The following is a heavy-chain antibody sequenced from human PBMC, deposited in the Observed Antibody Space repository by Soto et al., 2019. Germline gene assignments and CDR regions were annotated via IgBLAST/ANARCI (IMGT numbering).Heavy chain of an antibody. CDR1: DDSINSDKYY. J-gene: IGHJ4*02. D-gene: IGHD3-9*01. V-gene: IGHV4-39*01. Sequence: QLQLQESGPGLVKPSETLSLTCSVSDDSINSDKYYWGWIRQPPGKGLEWIGSIYYRGNAYCNPSLQTRVTISLDKSMSQFSLKLNSVTAADSAVYFCARLEGLATISYYFDFWGRGALVTVSS. CDR2: IYYRGNA. CDR3: ARLEGLATISYYFDF.